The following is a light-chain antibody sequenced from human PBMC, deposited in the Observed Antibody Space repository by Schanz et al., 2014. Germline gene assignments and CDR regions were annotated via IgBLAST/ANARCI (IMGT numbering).Light chain of an antibody. CDR2: GAS. CDR3: QQYNNWPPWYT. J-gene: IGKJ2*01. Sequence: EIVMTQSPATLSVSPGERATLSCRASQSVSSNLAWYQQKPGQAPRVLIYGASIRATGIPDRVSGSGSGTDFTLTISRLEPEDFAVYYCQQYNNWPPWYTFGQGTKLEIK. V-gene: IGKV3D-15*01. CDR1: QSVSSN.